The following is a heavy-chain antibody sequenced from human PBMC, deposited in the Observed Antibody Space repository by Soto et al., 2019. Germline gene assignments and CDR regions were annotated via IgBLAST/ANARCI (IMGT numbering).Heavy chain of an antibody. CDR1: GFTFSDYY. Sequence: QVQLVESGGGLVKPGGSLRLSCAASGFTFSDYYMTWIRQAPGKGLECISYISTSSTYRHYAASVKGRFTISSDNAKKSVRLQMNSLRAEDTAVYYCARAGLRFMEWTGDGMDVWGQGTTVTVSS. D-gene: IGHD3-3*01. CDR3: ARAGLRFMEWTGDGMDV. CDR2: ISTSSTYR. V-gene: IGHV3-11*06. J-gene: IGHJ6*02.